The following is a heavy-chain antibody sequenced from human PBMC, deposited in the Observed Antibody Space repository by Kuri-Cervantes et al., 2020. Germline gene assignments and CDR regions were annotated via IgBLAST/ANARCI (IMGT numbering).Heavy chain of an antibody. D-gene: IGHD2-2*01. CDR3: ARDRLNSYIYQPFYYMDV. Sequence: SETLSLTCAVYGGSLNGYYWSWIRQPPGKGLEWIGEINHSGSTSYNPSLKSRVTISIDTSKKQFSLNLNSVTAADTAVYYCARDRLNSYIYQPFYYMDVWGTGTTVTVSS. CDR2: INHSGST. V-gene: IGHV4-34*01. J-gene: IGHJ6*03. CDR1: GGSLNGYY.